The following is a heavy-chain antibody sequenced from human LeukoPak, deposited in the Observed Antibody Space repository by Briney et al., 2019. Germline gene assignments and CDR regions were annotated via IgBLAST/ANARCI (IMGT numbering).Heavy chain of an antibody. CDR3: ARGGAAASFDY. Sequence: GESLKISCKGSGYSFTNYWIGWVRQMPGKGPGWMGIINPADSDTRYRPSFQGQVTISVDKSITTAYLQWSGLKASDSAMYYCARGGAAASFDYWGEGTLVSVSS. J-gene: IGHJ4*02. V-gene: IGHV5-51*01. CDR1: GYSFTNYW. CDR2: INPADSDT. D-gene: IGHD6-25*01.